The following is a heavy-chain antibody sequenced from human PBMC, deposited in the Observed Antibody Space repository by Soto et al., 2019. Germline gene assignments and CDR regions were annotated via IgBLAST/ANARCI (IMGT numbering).Heavy chain of an antibody. CDR2: INPNSGGT. CDR1: GYTFTGYY. V-gene: IGHV1-2*02. D-gene: IGHD3-10*01. CDR3: ARNYGSGSYLQYYFDY. Sequence: ASVKVSCKASGYTFTGYYIHWVRQAPGQGLEWMGWINPNSGGTNYAQKFQGRVTMTRDTSISTAYMELSRLRSDDTAVYYCARNYGSGSYLQYYFDYWGQETLVTVSS. J-gene: IGHJ4*02.